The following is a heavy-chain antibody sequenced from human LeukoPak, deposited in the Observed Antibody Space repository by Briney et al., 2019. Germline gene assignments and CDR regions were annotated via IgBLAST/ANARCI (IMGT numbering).Heavy chain of an antibody. CDR2: INPNSGGT. J-gene: IGHJ6*03. V-gene: IGHV1-2*02. Sequence: ASVKVSCKASGYTFTGYYMHWVRQAPGQGLEWMGWINPNSGGTNYAQKFQGRVTMTRDTSISTAYMELSRLRSDDTAVYYCILELSSSYYYYMDVWGKGTTVTVSS. CDR1: GYTFTGYY. D-gene: IGHD6-6*01. CDR3: ILELSSSYYYYMDV.